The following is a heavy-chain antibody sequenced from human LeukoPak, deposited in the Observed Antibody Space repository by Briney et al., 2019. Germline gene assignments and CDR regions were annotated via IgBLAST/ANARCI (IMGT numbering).Heavy chain of an antibody. CDR3: TRARDYFDC. J-gene: IGHJ4*02. V-gene: IGHV3-49*04. Sequence: GGSLRLSCTASGFTFGDYAMSWVRQAPGKGLEWVGFIRSKAYGGTTEYAASVKGRFTISRDDSKSIAYLQMNSLKTEDTAVYYCTRARDYFDCWGQGTLVTVSS. D-gene: IGHD6-6*01. CDR2: IRSKAYGGTT. CDR1: GFTFGDYA.